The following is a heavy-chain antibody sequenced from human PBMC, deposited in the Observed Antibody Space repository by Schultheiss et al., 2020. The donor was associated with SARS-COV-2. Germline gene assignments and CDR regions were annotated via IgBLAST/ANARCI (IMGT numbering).Heavy chain of an antibody. CDR3: ARDRITIFGVGYYGMDV. J-gene: IGHJ6*02. CDR1: GFTFSSYS. V-gene: IGHV3-21*01. D-gene: IGHD3-3*01. Sequence: GGSLRLSCAASGFTFSSYSMNWVRQAPGKGLEWVSSISSSSSYIYYADSVKGRFTISRDNSKNTLYLQMNSLRAEDTAVYYCARDRITIFGVGYYGMDVWGQGTTVTVSS. CDR2: ISSSSSYI.